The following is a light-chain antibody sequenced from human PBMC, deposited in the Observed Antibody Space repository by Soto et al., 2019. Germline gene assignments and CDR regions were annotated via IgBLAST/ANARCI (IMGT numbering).Light chain of an antibody. Sequence: QSVLTQPASVSGSPGQSITISCTGTSSDVGGYDYVSWNQQHPGKAPKLIIYEVSNRPSGVSNRFSGSKSGNTASLTISGLQAEDEADYYCNSYTSKSTGVFGTGTKVTVL. CDR1: SSDVGGYDY. J-gene: IGLJ1*01. V-gene: IGLV2-14*01. CDR3: NSYTSKSTGV. CDR2: EVS.